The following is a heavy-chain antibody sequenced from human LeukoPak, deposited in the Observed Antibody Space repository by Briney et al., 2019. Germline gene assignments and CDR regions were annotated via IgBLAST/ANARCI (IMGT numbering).Heavy chain of an antibody. CDR3: VRGRNEAAGDFDY. D-gene: IGHD6-19*01. CDR1: GGSFSGYY. CDR2: INHSGST. V-gene: IGHV4-34*01. Sequence: SETLSLTCAVYGGSFSGYYWSWIRQPPGKGLEWIGEINHSGSTNYNPSLKSRVTISVDTSKNQFSLKLSSVTAADTAVYYCVRGRNEAAGDFDYWGQGTLVTVSS. J-gene: IGHJ4*02.